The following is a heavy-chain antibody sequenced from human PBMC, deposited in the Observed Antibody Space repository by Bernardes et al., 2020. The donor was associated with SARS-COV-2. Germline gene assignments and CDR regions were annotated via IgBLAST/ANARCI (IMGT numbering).Heavy chain of an antibody. Sequence: GESLKISCKGSGYRFTSYWIGWVRQMPGKGLEWMGIIYPGDSDTRYSPSFQGQVTISADKSISTAYLQWSSLKASDTAMYYCARLSQDFWSGYHNFVDYWGQGTLVTVSS. J-gene: IGHJ4*02. D-gene: IGHD3-3*01. CDR1: GYRFTSYW. V-gene: IGHV5-51*01. CDR3: ARLSQDFWSGYHNFVDY. CDR2: IYPGDSDT.